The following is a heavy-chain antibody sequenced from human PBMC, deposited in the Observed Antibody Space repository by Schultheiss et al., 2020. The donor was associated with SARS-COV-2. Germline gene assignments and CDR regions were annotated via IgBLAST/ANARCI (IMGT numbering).Heavy chain of an antibody. V-gene: IGHV4-39*07. CDR2: INHSGST. CDR3: AVGGDDGMDV. D-gene: IGHD2-21*01. J-gene: IGHJ6*02. CDR1: GGSISSGGYY. Sequence: SETLSLTCTVSGGSISSGGYYWSWIRQPPGKGLEWIGEINHSGSTNYNPSLKSRVTISVDTSKNQFSLKLSSVTAADTAVYYCAVGGDDGMDVWGQGTTVTVSS.